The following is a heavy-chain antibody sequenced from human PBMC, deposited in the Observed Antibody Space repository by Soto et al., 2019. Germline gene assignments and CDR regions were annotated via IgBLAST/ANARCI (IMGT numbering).Heavy chain of an antibody. V-gene: IGHV3-7*01. Sequence: GGSLRLSCAASGFTFSSYWMSWVRQAPGKGLEWVANIKQDGSEKYYVDSVKGRFTISRDNAKNSLYLQMNSLRAEDTAVYYCARDIEYCSGGSCYRTNWFDPWGQGTLVTVSS. CDR1: GFTFSSYW. CDR3: ARDIEYCSGGSCYRTNWFDP. J-gene: IGHJ5*02. CDR2: IKQDGSEK. D-gene: IGHD2-15*01.